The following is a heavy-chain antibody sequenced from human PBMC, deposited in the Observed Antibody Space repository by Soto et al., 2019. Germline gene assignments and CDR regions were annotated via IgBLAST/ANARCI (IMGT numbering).Heavy chain of an antibody. CDR3: ARDYGSRSSGMDV. J-gene: IGHJ6*02. Sequence: QLQLQESGSGLVKPSQTLSLTCAVSGGSISSGGYSWSWIRQPPGKGLEWIGYIYHSGSTYYNPSLKSRVTIPVARTKNQFSLKLSSVTAADTAVYYCARDYGSRSSGMDVWGQGTTVTVSS. V-gene: IGHV4-30-2*01. D-gene: IGHD3-10*01. CDR2: IYHSGST. CDR1: GGSISSGGYS.